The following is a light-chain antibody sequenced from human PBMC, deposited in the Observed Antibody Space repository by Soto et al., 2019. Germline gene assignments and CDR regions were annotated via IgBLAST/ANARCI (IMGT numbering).Light chain of an antibody. V-gene: IGKV3-15*01. CDR2: GAS. Sequence: EIMMTQSPATLSVSPGERATLSCRASQSVSSNLAWYQQKPGQAPRLLIYGASTRATGIPARFSGSGSGTEFTLTISSLQSEDFAVYYCQQYNNWPRTFGQGPKVEGK. CDR3: QQYNNWPRT. J-gene: IGKJ1*01. CDR1: QSVSSN.